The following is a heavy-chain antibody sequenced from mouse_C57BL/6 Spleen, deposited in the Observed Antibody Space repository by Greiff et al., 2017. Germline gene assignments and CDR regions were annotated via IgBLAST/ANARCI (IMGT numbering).Heavy chain of an antibody. D-gene: IGHD4-1*01. V-gene: IGHV5-17*01. CDR1: GFTFSDYG. Sequence: EVKLVESGGGLVKPGGSLKLSCAASGFTFSDYGMHWVRQAPEKGLEWVAYISSGSSTIYYADTVKGRFTISRDNAKNTLFLQMTSLRSEDTAMYYCARGLLGPDYFDYWGQGTTLTVSS. CDR2: ISSGSSTI. CDR3: ARGLLGPDYFDY. J-gene: IGHJ2*01.